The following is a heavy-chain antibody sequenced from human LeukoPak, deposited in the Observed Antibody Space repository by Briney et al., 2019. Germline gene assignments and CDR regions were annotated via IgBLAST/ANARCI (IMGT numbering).Heavy chain of an antibody. CDR2: IHPNTVVT. CDR3: ARGTKDILGPVDY. D-gene: IGHD1-26*01. J-gene: IGHJ4*02. CDR1: GYTFTDYY. V-gene: IGHV1-2*02. Sequence: GASVKVSCKASGYTFTDYYIHWVRQAPGQGLEWMGWIHPNTVVTNFDQKFQGRDTLTRDTSISTAYMELSRLRSDDTALYYCARGTKDILGPVDYWGQGTLVTVSS.